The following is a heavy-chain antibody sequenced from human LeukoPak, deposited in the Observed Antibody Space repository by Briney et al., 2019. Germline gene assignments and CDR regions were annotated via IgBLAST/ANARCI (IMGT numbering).Heavy chain of an antibody. J-gene: IGHJ4*02. CDR2: ISWNSGSI. Sequence: GRSLRLSCAASGFTLDDYAMHWVRQAPGKGLEWVSGISWNSGSIGYADSVRGRFTISRDNAKNSLYLQMNSLRAEDMALYYCAKDSGSYSTSFDYWGQGTLVTVSS. D-gene: IGHD1-26*01. CDR1: GFTLDDYA. CDR3: AKDSGSYSTSFDY. V-gene: IGHV3-9*03.